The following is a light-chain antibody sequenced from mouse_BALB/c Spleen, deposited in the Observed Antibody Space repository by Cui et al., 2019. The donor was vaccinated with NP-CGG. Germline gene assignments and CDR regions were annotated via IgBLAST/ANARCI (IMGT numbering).Light chain of an antibody. V-gene: IGLV1*01. CDR1: TGTVTTNNY. CDR2: GTN. J-gene: IGLJ1*01. Sequence: QAVVTQESALPTSPGETVTLTCRSSTGTVTTNNYANWVQEKPDHLFTGLIGGTNNRAPGVPARFSGSLIGGKAALTITGAQTEDEAIYFCALWYSNHWVFGGGTKLTVL. CDR3: ALWYSNHWV.